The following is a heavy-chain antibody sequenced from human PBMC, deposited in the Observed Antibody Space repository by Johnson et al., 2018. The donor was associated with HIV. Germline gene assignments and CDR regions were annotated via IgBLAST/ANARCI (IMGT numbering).Heavy chain of an antibody. CDR1: GFTFSNYA. CDR2: ISWNSGSI. CDR3: ARVGTVRDAFDI. D-gene: IGHD7-27*01. Sequence: LVESGGGVVQPGRSLRLSCAASGFTFSNYAMHWVRQAPGKGLEWVSGISWNSGSIGYADSVKGRFTISRDNVQNSMLLQMNSLRAEDTAVYYCARVGTVRDAFDIWGQGTMVTVSS. V-gene: IGHV3-9*01. J-gene: IGHJ3*02.